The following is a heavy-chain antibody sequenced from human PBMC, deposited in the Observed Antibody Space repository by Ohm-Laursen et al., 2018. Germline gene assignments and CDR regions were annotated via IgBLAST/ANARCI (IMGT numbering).Heavy chain of an antibody. CDR1: GFSLSNARMG. V-gene: IGHV2-26*01. CDR2: IFSNDEK. D-gene: IGHD6-13*01. CDR3: ARIRGIAAAEYYFDY. J-gene: IGHJ4*02. Sequence: TQTLTLTCTVSGFSLSNARMGVSWIRQPPGRALEWLAHIFSNDEKSYSTSLKSRLTISKDTSKSQVVLTMTNMDPVDTATYYCARIRGIAAAEYYFDYWGQGTLVTVSS.